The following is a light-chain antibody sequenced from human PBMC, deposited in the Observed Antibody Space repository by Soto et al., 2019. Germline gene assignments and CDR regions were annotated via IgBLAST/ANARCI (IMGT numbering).Light chain of an antibody. CDR3: LLHNSDPFT. V-gene: IGKV1-17*01. CDR1: QGIAND. J-gene: IGKJ5*01. Sequence: DIQMTQSPSSLSASVGDRVTITCRASQGIANDLGWYQQKPGKVPKRLIYAASSLQSEVPSTFIASGSGTEFSLTIGSLQPEDFATYYWLLHNSDPFTFGQGTGLEIK. CDR2: AAS.